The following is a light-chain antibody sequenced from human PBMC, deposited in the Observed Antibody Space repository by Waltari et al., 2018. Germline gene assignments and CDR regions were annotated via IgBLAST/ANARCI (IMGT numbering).Light chain of an antibody. J-gene: IGLJ3*02. CDR2: EDY. CDR1: TPNIGHHY. CDR3: GAWDSSLGVGV. V-gene: IGLV1-51*01. Sequence: QSVLTQPPSVSAAPGQKVSISFSGSTPNIGHHYVTCYQQFPGTAPNLLIYEDYRRPSGIPDRFSGSKSGASATLDITGLQTGDEADYYCGAWDSSLGVGVLGGGTRVTVL.